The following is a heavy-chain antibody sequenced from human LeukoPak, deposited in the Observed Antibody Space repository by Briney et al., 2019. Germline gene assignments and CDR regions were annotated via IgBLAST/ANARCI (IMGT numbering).Heavy chain of an antibody. Sequence: PGRSQRLSCAASGFTFDEYAMHWVRQAPGKGLEWVSGISWNSGSIAYADSVKGRFTISRDNAKNSLYLQMNSLRAEDTAVYYCAREGPRGNSQFDYWGQGTLVTVSS. J-gene: IGHJ4*02. CDR3: AREGPRGNSQFDY. V-gene: IGHV3-9*01. CDR2: ISWNSGSI. D-gene: IGHD2/OR15-2a*01. CDR1: GFTFDEYA.